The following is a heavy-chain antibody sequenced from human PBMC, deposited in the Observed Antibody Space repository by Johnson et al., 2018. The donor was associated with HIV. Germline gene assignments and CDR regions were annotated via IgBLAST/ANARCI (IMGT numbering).Heavy chain of an antibody. D-gene: IGHD6-6*01. J-gene: IGHJ3*02. V-gene: IGHV3-30*04. CDR1: GFTFSSYA. CDR2: ISYDGSNK. CDR3: ARDILEYSSSVPDAFDI. Sequence: VQLVESGGGLVQPGRSLRLPCAASGFTFSSYAMHWVRQAPGKGLEWVAVISYDGSNKYYADSVKGRFTISRDNSKNTLYLQMNSLGAEDTAVYYCARDILEYSSSVPDAFDIWGQGTMVTVSS.